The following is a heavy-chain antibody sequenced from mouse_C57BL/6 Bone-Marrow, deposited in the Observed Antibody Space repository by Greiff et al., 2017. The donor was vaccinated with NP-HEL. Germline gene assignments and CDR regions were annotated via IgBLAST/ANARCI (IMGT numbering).Heavy chain of an antibody. CDR1: GYSITSGYY. V-gene: IGHV3-6*01. D-gene: IGHD1-1*01. Sequence: EVQLQESGPGLVKPSQSLSLPCSVTGYSITSGYYWNWIRQFPGNKLEWMGYISYDGSNNYNPSLKNRISITRDTSKNQFFLKLNSVTTEDTATYYCARGVYYYGSSYFDYWGQGTTLTVSS. CDR2: ISYDGSN. CDR3: ARGVYYYGSSYFDY. J-gene: IGHJ2*01.